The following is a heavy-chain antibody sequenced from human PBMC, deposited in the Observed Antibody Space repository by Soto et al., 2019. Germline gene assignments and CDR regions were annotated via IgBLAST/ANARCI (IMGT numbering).Heavy chain of an antibody. Sequence: KPSETLSLTCAVYGGSFSAYSWTWIRQPPGKGLEWIGEINHSGSTNYNPSLKSRVTLSVDTSKNQFSLKLSSVTAADTAVYYCASGYDFFDPWGQGTLVTVS. CDR3: ASGYDFFDP. J-gene: IGHJ5*02. CDR2: INHSGST. D-gene: IGHD3-3*01. V-gene: IGHV4-34*01. CDR1: GGSFSAYS.